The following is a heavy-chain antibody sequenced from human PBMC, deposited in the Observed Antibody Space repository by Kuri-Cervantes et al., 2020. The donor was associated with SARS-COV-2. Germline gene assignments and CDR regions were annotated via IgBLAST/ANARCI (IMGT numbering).Heavy chain of an antibody. Sequence: GESLKISCEVSCFLFSASAIHWVRQASGKGLEWVGRVRGKANNYATAYAASVKGRFTISRDDSKNTAYLQMNSLKTEDTAVYYCTTLIDYWGQGALVTVSS. CDR3: TTLIDY. V-gene: IGHV3-73*01. J-gene: IGHJ4*02. CDR2: VRGKANNYAT. CDR1: CFLFSASA.